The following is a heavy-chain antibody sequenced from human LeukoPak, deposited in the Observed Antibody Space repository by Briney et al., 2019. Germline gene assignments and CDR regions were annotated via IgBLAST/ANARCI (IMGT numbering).Heavy chain of an antibody. CDR1: GVSFSGYY. CDR2: INHSGST. V-gene: IGHV4-34*01. Sequence: SETLSLTCAVYGVSFSGYYWSWIRQPPGKGLEWIGEINHSGSTNYNPSLKSRVTISVDTSKNQFSLKLSSVTAADTAVYYCARAMIVVVPLNDAFDIWGQGTMVTVSS. D-gene: IGHD3-22*01. CDR3: ARAMIVVVPLNDAFDI. J-gene: IGHJ3*02.